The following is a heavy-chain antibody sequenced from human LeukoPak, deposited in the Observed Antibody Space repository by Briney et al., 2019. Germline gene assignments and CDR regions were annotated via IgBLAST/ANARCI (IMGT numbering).Heavy chain of an antibody. CDR1: GGSISSYY. Sequence: SETLSLTCTVSGGSISSYYWSWIRQPPGKGLEWIGYIYYSGSTNYNPSLKSRVTISVDTSKNQFSLKLGSVTAADTAVYYCARVGGVAITDWFDPWGQGALVTVSS. CDR2: IYYSGST. CDR3: ARVGGVAITDWFDP. J-gene: IGHJ5*02. V-gene: IGHV4-59*01. D-gene: IGHD1-20*01.